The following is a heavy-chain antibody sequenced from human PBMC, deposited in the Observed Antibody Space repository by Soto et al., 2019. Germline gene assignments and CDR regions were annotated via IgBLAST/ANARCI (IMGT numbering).Heavy chain of an antibody. V-gene: IGHV1-69*13. CDR3: AHVSGGTSPVGFDY. Sequence: SVKVSCKASGGTFSSYAISWVRQAPGQGLEWMGGIIPIFGTANYAQKFQGRVTITADESTSTAYMELSSLRSEDTAVYYCAHVSGGTSPVGFDYRGQGTRVTVPS. J-gene: IGHJ4*02. CDR2: IIPIFGTA. CDR1: GGTFSSYA. D-gene: IGHD2-15*01.